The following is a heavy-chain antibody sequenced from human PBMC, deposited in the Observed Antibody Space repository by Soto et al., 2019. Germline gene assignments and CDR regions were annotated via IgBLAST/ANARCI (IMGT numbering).Heavy chain of an antibody. CDR3: ARAISLIMASPAY. V-gene: IGHV1-18*01. D-gene: IGHD2-8*01. CDR2: VNPYNGTA. CDR1: GYTFRKWA. J-gene: IGHJ4*02. Sequence: GASENVSCKTSGYTFRKWAISGVRQAPGKGLEWIGRVNPYNGTANNTDNFQGSISMTTDTTTTTAYMELTSLTSDDTAIYYCARAISLIMASPAYWGQGILVTVSS.